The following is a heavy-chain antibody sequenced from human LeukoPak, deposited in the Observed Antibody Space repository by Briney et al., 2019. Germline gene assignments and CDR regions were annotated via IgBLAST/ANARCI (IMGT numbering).Heavy chain of an antibody. Sequence: PSETLSLTCAVSGDSLSSSNWGSGVRQPPGKGLEWIGEIYHRGSTNYNPSLKSRVTASLDKSKNQFSPNLSSVTAADTAVYYCARAYYYDRSGYDLDYWGQGTLVTVSS. CDR3: ARAYYYDRSGYDLDY. D-gene: IGHD3-22*01. J-gene: IGHJ4*02. V-gene: IGHV4-4*02. CDR1: GDSLSSSNW. CDR2: IYHRGST.